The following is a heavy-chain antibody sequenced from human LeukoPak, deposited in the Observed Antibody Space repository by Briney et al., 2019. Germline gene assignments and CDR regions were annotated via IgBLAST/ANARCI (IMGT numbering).Heavy chain of an antibody. D-gene: IGHD6-6*01. CDR3: AKGMATRLLTNPFDY. Sequence: GGSLRLSCAASGFTFSSYAMSWVRQAPGKGLEWVSGIIGSGGTTYYADSVKGRFTISRDNSKNTLYLQMNSLRAEETAVYCCAKGMATRLLTNPFDYWGQGTLVTVSS. CDR1: GFTFSSYA. CDR2: IIGSGGTT. J-gene: IGHJ4*02. V-gene: IGHV3-23*01.